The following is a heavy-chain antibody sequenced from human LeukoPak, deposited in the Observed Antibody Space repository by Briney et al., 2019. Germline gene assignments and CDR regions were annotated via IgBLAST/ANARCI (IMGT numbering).Heavy chain of an antibody. CDR2: IYSGGTT. Sequence: GGSLRLSCAASGFTVSSNHMSWVRQAPGKGLEWVSVIYSGGTTYYADSVKGRFTISRDNSKNTLYLQMNSLRAEDTAVYYCASSICSSTSCPFDYWGQGTLVTVSS. D-gene: IGHD2-2*01. V-gene: IGHV3-53*05. CDR1: GFTVSSNH. J-gene: IGHJ4*02. CDR3: ASSICSSTSCPFDY.